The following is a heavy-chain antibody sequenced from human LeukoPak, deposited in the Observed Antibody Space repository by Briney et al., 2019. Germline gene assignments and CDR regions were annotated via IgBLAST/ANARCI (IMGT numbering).Heavy chain of an antibody. D-gene: IGHD1-26*01. CDR3: ARGNGRDYYYYYMDV. J-gene: IGHJ6*03. CDR1: GGTFSSYA. Sequence: GASVKVSCKASGGTFSSYAISWVRQAPGQGLEWMGGIIPIFGTANYAQKFQGRVTITADKSTGTAYMELSSLRSEDTAVYYCARGNGRDYYYYYMDVWGKGTTVTVSS. V-gene: IGHV1-69*06. CDR2: IIPIFGTA.